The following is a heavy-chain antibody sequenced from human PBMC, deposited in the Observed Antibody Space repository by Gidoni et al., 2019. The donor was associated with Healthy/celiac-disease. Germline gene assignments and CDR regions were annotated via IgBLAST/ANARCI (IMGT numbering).Heavy chain of an antibody. D-gene: IGHD5-12*01. V-gene: IGHV4-39*07. Sequence: QLQLQESGPGLVKPSETLSLTCTVAGASISSSSYYWGWIRTPPGKGLEWLGSIYYSWSTYYNPSLKSRVTISVDTSKSQFSLKLSSVTAADTAVYYCASRGYSGYDDYWGQGTLVTVSS. CDR1: GASISSSSYY. CDR2: IYYSWST. J-gene: IGHJ4*02. CDR3: ASRGYSGYDDY.